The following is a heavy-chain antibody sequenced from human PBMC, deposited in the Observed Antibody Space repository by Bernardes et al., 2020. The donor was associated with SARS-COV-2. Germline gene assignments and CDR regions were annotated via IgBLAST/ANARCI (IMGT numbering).Heavy chain of an antibody. J-gene: IGHJ4*03. V-gene: IGHV4-39*01. CDR2: IFYSGSA. Sequence: SETLSLTCSVSGGSISRSAYNWGWIRQPPGKGLEWIGSIFYSGSAYYNPSLKSRVTISVDTSENQFSLKLTSVTAADTAVYFCAGALGIAMADPFDYWGQGTTVTVSS. CDR3: AGALGIAMADPFDY. D-gene: IGHD6-19*01. CDR1: GGSISRSAYN.